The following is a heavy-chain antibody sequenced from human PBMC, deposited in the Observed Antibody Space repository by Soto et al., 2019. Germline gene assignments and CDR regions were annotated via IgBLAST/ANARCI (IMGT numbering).Heavy chain of an antibody. CDR3: AKAVATLSDFDY. CDR1: GFTFSSYA. CDR2: LSGSGSTT. V-gene: IGHV3-23*01. J-gene: IGHJ4*02. D-gene: IGHD5-12*01. Sequence: GGSLRLSCAASGFTFSSYAMSWVRQAPGKGLEWVSALSGSGSTTYYADSVKGRFTISRDNSKNTLYLQMNSLRADDTAVYYCAKAVATLSDFDYWGQGTQVTVSS.